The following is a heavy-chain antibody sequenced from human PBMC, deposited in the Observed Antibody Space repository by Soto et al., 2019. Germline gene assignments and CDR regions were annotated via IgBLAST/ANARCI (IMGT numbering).Heavy chain of an antibody. V-gene: IGHV4-39*01. CDR3: ARQRRAARFALDY. CDR2: IYDSGST. D-gene: IGHD6-6*01. J-gene: IGHJ4*02. Sequence: SETLSLTCTVSGGSISSSSYYWGWIRQPPGKGLEWIGSIYDSGSTYYNPSHKSRVTTSVDTSKNQFSLKLSSVTAADAAVYYAARQRRAARFALDYWGQGTLVTVSS. CDR1: GGSISSSSYY.